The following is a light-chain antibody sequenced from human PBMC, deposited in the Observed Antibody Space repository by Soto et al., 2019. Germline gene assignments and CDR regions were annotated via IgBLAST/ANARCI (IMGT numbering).Light chain of an antibody. CDR2: DAS. Sequence: DIQMTQSPSSLSASVGDRVTITCQASQDISNYLNWYQQKPGKAPKLLIYDASNFESGVPSRFSGSGFGTVFTFTISSLQPEDIATYYCQQYDNLPYTFGQGTKVDIK. CDR3: QQYDNLPYT. CDR1: QDISNY. V-gene: IGKV1-33*01. J-gene: IGKJ2*01.